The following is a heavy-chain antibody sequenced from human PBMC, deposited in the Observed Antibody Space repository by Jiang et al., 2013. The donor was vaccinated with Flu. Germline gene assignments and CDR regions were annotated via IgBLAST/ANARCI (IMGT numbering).Heavy chain of an antibody. J-gene: IGHJ4*02. CDR3: ARAPITTFFDL. D-gene: IGHD3-9*01. CDR1: GYSFTTYG. V-gene: IGHV1-18*01. Sequence: GASVKVSCKASGYSFTTYGIGWVRQAPGQGLEWMGWISTYNGDTKHTQKFQDRVTMTTDTSTSTAYMELTSLRSDDTALYYCARAPITTFFDLWGQGTLVTVSS. CDR2: ISTYNGDT.